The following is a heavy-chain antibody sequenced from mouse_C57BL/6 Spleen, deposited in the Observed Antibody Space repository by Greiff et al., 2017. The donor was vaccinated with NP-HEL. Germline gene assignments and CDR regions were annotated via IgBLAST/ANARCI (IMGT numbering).Heavy chain of an antibody. J-gene: IGHJ3*01. CDR1: GYTFTSYW. CDR3: AKGEKKLNDGYSYAY. V-gene: IGHV1-7*01. D-gene: IGHD2-3*01. CDR2: INPSSGYT. Sequence: QVQLQQSGAELAKPGASVKLSCKASGYTFTSYWMHWVKQRPGQGLEWIGYINPSSGYTKYNQKFKDKATLTADKSSSTAYMQLSSLTYEDSAVYYCAKGEKKLNDGYSYAYWGQGALVTVSA.